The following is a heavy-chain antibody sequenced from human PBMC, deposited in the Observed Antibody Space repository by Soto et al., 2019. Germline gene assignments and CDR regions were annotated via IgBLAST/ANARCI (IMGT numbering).Heavy chain of an antibody. CDR1: GFTFSSYT. V-gene: IGHV3-23*01. D-gene: IGHD2-2*01. CDR3: AKNQPSWATRAAFDY. CDR2: ISGSGGST. Sequence: LRLSCAASGFTFSSYTMSWVRQAPGKGLEWVSAISGSGGSTYYADSVKGRFTISRDNSKNTLYLQMNSLRTEDTAVYYCAKNQPSWATRAAFDYWGQGTLVTVSS. J-gene: IGHJ4*02.